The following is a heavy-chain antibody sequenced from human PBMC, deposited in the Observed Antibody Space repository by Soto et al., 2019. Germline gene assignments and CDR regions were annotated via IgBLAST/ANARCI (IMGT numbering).Heavy chain of an antibody. Sequence: SQTLSLTCAISGDSVSSNSAAWNWIRQSPSRGLEWLGRTYYRSKWYNDYAVSVKSRITINPDTSKNQFSLQLNSVTPEDTAVYYCARDPRYCSGGSCYSRYNWFDPWGQGTLVTVSS. D-gene: IGHD2-15*01. V-gene: IGHV6-1*01. CDR2: TYYRSKWYN. J-gene: IGHJ5*02. CDR1: GDSVSSNSAA. CDR3: ARDPRYCSGGSCYSRYNWFDP.